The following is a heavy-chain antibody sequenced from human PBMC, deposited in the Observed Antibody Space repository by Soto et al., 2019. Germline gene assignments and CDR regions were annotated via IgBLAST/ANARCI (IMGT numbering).Heavy chain of an antibody. J-gene: IGHJ4*02. CDR3: TTALTTVTTLGY. D-gene: IGHD4-17*01. Sequence: PGGSLRLSCGVSGFTFSNAWMSWVRQAPGKGLEWVGRIKRTTDGGTTDYASPVKGRFTISRDDSKNTLYLQMNSLKTDDTAVYYCTTALTTVTTLGYWGQGTLVTVSS. CDR2: IKRTTDGGTT. CDR1: GFTFSNAW. V-gene: IGHV3-15*01.